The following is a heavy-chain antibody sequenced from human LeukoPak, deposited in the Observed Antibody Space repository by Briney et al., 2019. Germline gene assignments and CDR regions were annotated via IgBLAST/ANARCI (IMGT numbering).Heavy chain of an antibody. V-gene: IGHV4-59*01. CDR1: GGSISTYY. CDR3: ARDGSARYYFDY. CDR2: IYYSGST. Sequence: SETLSLTCTVSGGSISTYYWNWIRQPPGKGLEWIGYIYYSGSTNYSPSLKSRVTISVDTSKNQFSLKLSSVTAADTAMYYCARDGSARYYFDYWGQGTLVTVSS. J-gene: IGHJ4*02.